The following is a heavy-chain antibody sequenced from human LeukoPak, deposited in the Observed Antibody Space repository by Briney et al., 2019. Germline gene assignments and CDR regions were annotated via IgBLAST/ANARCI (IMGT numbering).Heavy chain of an antibody. J-gene: IGHJ4*02. CDR1: GFTFSSYG. D-gene: IGHD6-13*01. Sequence: GGSLRLSCAASGFTFSSYGMHWVRQAPGKGLEWVAVIWYDGTSKDYADSVKGRFTFSRDNSKNTLYLQMNSLTVEDTAVYYCARSQSSSLIDYWGQGTLVTVSS. V-gene: IGHV3-33*08. CDR3: ARSQSSSLIDY. CDR2: IWYDGTSK.